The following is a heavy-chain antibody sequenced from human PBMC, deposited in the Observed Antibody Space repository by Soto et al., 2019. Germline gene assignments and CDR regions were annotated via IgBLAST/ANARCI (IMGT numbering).Heavy chain of an antibody. CDR3: ARLAVAATRTKDY. J-gene: IGHJ4*02. CDR2: INHSGGT. Sequence: QVQLQQWGAGLLKPSETLSLTCAVYGGSFSDNYWTWIRQPPGEGLEWIGEINHSGGTKYNPSLKSRVTFSVDTSKTQFSLKLTSLTAADTAVYYCARLAVAATRTKDYWGQGTLVTVSS. CDR1: GGSFSDNY. D-gene: IGHD6-19*01. V-gene: IGHV4-34*01.